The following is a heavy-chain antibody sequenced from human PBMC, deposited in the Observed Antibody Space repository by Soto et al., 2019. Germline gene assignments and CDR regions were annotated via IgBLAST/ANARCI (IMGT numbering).Heavy chain of an antibody. CDR2: IYNSGST. D-gene: IGHD2-8*01. V-gene: IGHV4-31*03. CDR1: GGSISSGGYY. CDR3: ARDPEW. Sequence: QVQLQESGAGLVKPSETLSLTCTVSGGSISSGGYYWSWIRQHPGKGLEWIGYIYNSGSTYYNASPKSRVTISADTSRKQFSLQMSSVTGAETAVYYCARDPEWWGHGTSVTVSS. J-gene: IGHJ3*01.